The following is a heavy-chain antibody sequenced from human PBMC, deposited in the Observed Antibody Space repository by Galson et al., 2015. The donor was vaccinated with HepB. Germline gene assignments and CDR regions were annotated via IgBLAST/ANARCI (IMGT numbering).Heavy chain of an antibody. D-gene: IGHD3-3*01. Sequence: SVKVSCKASGGTFSTYAVNWVRQAPGQGLEWMGGITPIFGAAKYAQRFQGRVTITADESTSTAYMELSSLRSEDTAVYYCAGRVPVVLRFLEWLSPISAYYYYGMDVWGQGTTVTVSS. V-gene: IGHV1-69*13. CDR1: GGTFSTYA. J-gene: IGHJ6*02. CDR2: ITPIFGAA. CDR3: AGRVPVVLRFLEWLSPISAYYYYGMDV.